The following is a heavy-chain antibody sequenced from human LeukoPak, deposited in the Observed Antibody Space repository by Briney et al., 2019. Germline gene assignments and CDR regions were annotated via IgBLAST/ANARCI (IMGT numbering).Heavy chain of an antibody. Sequence: SETLSLTCTVSGGSISSGGYYWSWNRQHPGKGLEWIGYIYYSGSTYYNPSLKSRVTISVDTSKNQFSLKLSSVTAADTAVYYCASYYDSSGYYLNWFDPWGQGTLVTVSS. CDR2: IYYSGST. CDR3: ASYYDSSGYYLNWFDP. J-gene: IGHJ5*02. D-gene: IGHD3-22*01. CDR1: GGSISSGGYY. V-gene: IGHV4-31*03.